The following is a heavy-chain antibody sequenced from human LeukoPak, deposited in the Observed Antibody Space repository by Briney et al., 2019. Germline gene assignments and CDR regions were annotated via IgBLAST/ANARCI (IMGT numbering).Heavy chain of an antibody. D-gene: IGHD5-12*01. CDR1: GGSVSSGDYY. V-gene: IGHV4-61*08. J-gene: IGHJ3*02. Sequence: NLPETLSLTCTVSGGSVSSGDYYWSWIRQPPGKGLEWIGYIYYSGSTNYNPSLKSRVTISVDTSKNQFSLNLSSVAAADTAVYYCAKSGGLTFDIWGQGTMVTVSS. CDR2: IYYSGST. CDR3: AKSGGLTFDI.